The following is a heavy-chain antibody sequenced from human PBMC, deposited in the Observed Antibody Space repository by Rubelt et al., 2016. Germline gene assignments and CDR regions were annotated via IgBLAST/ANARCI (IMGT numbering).Heavy chain of an antibody. D-gene: IGHD5-24*01. Sequence: QLQLQESGPGLVKPSETLSLTCTVSGGSISSSSYYWGWIRQPPGKGLEWIGGIYYSGSTYYNPSLKSRVTISVDTSKNQFSLKRSSVTAADTAVYYCARRRDGYNQIGLDYWGQGTLVTVSS. V-gene: IGHV4-39*01. CDR2: IYYSGST. CDR3: ARRRDGYNQIGLDY. J-gene: IGHJ4*02. CDR1: GGSISSSSYY.